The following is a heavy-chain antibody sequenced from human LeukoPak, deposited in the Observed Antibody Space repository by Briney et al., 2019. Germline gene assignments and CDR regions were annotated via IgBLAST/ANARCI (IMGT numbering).Heavy chain of an antibody. V-gene: IGHV1-2*02. Sequence: GASVKVSCKASGYTFTGYYMHWVRQAPGQGLEWMGWINPNSGGTNYAQKFQGRVTMTRDTSISTAYMELSRLRPDDTAVYYCARDSTDSSSWYDWFDPWGQGTLVTVSS. CDR1: GYTFTGYY. D-gene: IGHD6-13*01. J-gene: IGHJ5*02. CDR2: INPNSGGT. CDR3: ARDSTDSSSWYDWFDP.